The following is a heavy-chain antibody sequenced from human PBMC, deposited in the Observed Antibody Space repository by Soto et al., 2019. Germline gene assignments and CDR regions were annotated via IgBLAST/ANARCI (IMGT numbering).Heavy chain of an antibody. J-gene: IGHJ6*02. Sequence: PEESLRLSCAASGFRFRNAWMSWVRQAPGKGLQWVDHIKSQGDGGTRDYAAPVKGRFTISRDDSKNTLFLQMNSLKNEDTAVYFCTTDLQAYCDGTTCYAGNYYYDDMDVWGQGTTVTVSS. CDR2: IKSQGDGGTR. D-gene: IGHD2-2*01. CDR3: TTDLQAYCDGTTCYAGNYYYDDMDV. V-gene: IGHV3-15*01. CDR1: GFRFRNAW.